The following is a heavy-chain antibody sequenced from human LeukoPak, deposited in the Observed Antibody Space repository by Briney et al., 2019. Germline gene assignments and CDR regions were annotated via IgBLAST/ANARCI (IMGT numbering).Heavy chain of an antibody. D-gene: IGHD1-1*01. CDR2: FYPGDSDT. CDR1: GYTFTSYS. Sequence: GEALKISCKGSGYTFTSYSIGWVRQMPGKGLEWMGIFYPGDSDTRYSPSFQGKITISADKYLSTAYLQWGSLKASDTAMYYCARLNDGHSDYWGQGTLVTVSS. J-gene: IGHJ4*02. V-gene: IGHV5-51*01. CDR3: ARLNDGHSDY.